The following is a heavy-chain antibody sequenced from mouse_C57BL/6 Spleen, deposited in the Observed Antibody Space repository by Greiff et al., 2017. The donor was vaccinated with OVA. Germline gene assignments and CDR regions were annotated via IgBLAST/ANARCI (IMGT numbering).Heavy chain of an antibody. J-gene: IGHJ1*03. CDR3: ARESSYWYFDV. D-gene: IGHD1-1*01. CDR2: ISYSGST. Sequence: EVQLQQSGPGMVKPSQSLSLTCTVTGYSITSGYDWHWIRHFPGNKLEWMGYISYSGSTNYNPSLKSRISITHDTSKNHFFLKLNSVTTEDTATYYCARESSYWYFDVWGTGTTVTVSS. V-gene: IGHV3-1*01. CDR1: GYSITSGYD.